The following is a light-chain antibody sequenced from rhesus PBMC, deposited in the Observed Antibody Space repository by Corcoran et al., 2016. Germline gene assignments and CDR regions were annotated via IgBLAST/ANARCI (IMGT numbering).Light chain of an antibody. V-gene: IGKV1-18*01. J-gene: IGKJ1*01. CDR1: QGISSW. CDR2: AAS. Sequence: DIQMTQSPSSLSASVGDKVTITCRASQGISSWLAWYQQKQGKAPKLLIYAASRLQSGVPSRFSGSGAGTDYTLTISSLQPEDFATYYCQQGYNTPWTFGQGTKVEIK. CDR3: QQGYNTPWT.